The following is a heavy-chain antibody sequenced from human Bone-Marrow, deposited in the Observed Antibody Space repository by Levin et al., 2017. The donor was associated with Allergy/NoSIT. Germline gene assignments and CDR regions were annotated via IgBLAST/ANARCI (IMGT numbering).Heavy chain of an antibody. CDR2: IYWNDDK. J-gene: IGHJ2*01. D-gene: IGHD6-19*01. CDR1: GFSLSTSGVG. V-gene: IGHV2-5*01. CDR3: ANRITVASRYWYFDL. Sequence: SGPTLVKPTQTLTLTCTFSGFSLSTSGVGVGWIRQPPGKALEWLALIYWNDDKRYSPSLKSRLTITKDTSKNQVVLTMTNMDPVDTATYYWANRITVASRYWYFDLWAVAPWSLSPQ.